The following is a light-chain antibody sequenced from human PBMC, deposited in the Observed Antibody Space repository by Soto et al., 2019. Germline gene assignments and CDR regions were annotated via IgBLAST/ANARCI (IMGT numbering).Light chain of an antibody. J-gene: IGKJ1*01. Sequence: EIVMSQSPATLSVSPGIRATLSCRASQSVSSSYLAWYQQKPGQAPRLLIYGASSRATGIPARFSGSGSGTGFTLTISSLEPEDFAVYYCQQYGSSPRTFGQGTKVDIK. CDR1: QSVSSSY. V-gene: IGKV3-20*01. CDR3: QQYGSSPRT. CDR2: GAS.